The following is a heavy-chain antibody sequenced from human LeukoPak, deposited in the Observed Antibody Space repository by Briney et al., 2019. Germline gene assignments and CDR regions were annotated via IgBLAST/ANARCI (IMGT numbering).Heavy chain of an antibody. V-gene: IGHV1-69*13. Sequence: ASVKVSCKASGGTFSSYAISWVRQAPGQGLEWMGGIIPIFGTANYAQKFQGRVTITADESTSTAYMELSSLRSEDTAVYYCARVGMATISRAFDYWGQGTLVTVSS. CDR2: IIPIFGTA. D-gene: IGHD5-24*01. CDR1: GGTFSSYA. J-gene: IGHJ4*02. CDR3: ARVGMATISRAFDY.